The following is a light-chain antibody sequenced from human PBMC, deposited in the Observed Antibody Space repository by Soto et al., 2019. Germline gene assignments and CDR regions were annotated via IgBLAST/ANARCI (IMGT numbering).Light chain of an antibody. CDR3: ATWDDSVNGPV. CDR2: KND. Sequence: QSVLTQPPSASGTPGLRVTISCSGTNSNIGTNSVHWYQHLPGTAPKLLIYKNDQRPSGVPDRFSGSKSGTSASLAISGLHSEEEGDYYCATWDDSVNGPVFGGGTQLTVL. CDR1: NSNIGTNS. V-gene: IGLV1-44*01. J-gene: IGLJ2*01.